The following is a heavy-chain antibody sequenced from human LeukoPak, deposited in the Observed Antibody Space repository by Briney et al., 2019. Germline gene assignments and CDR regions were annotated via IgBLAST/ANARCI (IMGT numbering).Heavy chain of an antibody. CDR1: GGSISSYY. CDR2: IYDSGST. CDR3: ARGAGYSYGYYFDY. J-gene: IGHJ4*02. Sequence: SETLSLTCTVSGGSISSYYWSWIRQPPGKGLEWIGYIYDSGSTNYNPSLKSRVTISVDTSKNQFSLKLSSVTAADTAVYYCARGAGYSYGYYFDYWGQGTLVTVSS. D-gene: IGHD5-18*01. V-gene: IGHV4-59*01.